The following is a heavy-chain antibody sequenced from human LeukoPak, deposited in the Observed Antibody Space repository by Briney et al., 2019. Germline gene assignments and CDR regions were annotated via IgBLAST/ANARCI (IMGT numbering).Heavy chain of an antibody. D-gene: IGHD3-22*01. V-gene: IGHV3-23*01. Sequence: GGSLRLACAASRFTFSSYAMSGVRRAPGKGLECVSAIIGSGDSTYSTASVTGRFTICRDSSKSTLYLQMNSLRAEDTAVYYCAKDCCRYYYDSLDEAFDIWGQGTMVTVSS. CDR2: IIGSGDST. J-gene: IGHJ3*02. CDR1: RFTFSSYA. CDR3: AKDCCRYYYDSLDEAFDI.